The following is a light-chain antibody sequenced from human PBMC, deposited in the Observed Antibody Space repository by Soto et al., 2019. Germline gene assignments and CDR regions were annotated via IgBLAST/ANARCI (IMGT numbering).Light chain of an antibody. J-gene: IGKJ2*02. Sequence: EIVLTQYPATLSSSPGERATLSCRASQSVSSYLAWYQQKPGKAPRLHIYDASNRATGIPARFSGSGSGTDFTLTISSLEPDDFAVYYCHQRSNWPRTFGEGTKLEIK. CDR3: HQRSNWPRT. V-gene: IGKV3-11*01. CDR1: QSVSSY. CDR2: DAS.